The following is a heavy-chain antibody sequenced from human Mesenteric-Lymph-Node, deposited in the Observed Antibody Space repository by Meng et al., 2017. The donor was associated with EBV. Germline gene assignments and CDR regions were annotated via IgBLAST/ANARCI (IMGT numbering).Heavy chain of an antibody. J-gene: IGHJ4*02. CDR3: AREFSSGWFLDY. V-gene: IGHV3-30-3*01. Sequence: QVQVVESGXXXXXPXMSXRLSCAVSGFTFSSYAMNWVRQAPGKGLEWVTLITYDGSKKYYADSVKGRFTISRDNSKNTVNLQMNSLRAEDTAVYYCAREFSSGWFLDYWGQGTLVTVS. D-gene: IGHD6-19*01. CDR2: ITYDGSKK. CDR1: GFTFSSYA.